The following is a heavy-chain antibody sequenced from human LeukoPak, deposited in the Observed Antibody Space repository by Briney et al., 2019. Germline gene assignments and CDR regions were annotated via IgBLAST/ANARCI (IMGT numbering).Heavy chain of an antibody. V-gene: IGHV3-23*01. D-gene: IGHD4-17*01. Sequence: GGSLRLSCAASGFTFSSYAMSWVRQAPGKGLERVSAISGSGGSTYYADSVKGRFTISRDNSKNTLYLQMNSLRAEDTAVYYCAPLSTTVTKSFDAFDIWGQGTMVTVSS. CDR2: ISGSGGST. J-gene: IGHJ3*02. CDR3: APLSTTVTKSFDAFDI. CDR1: GFTFSSYA.